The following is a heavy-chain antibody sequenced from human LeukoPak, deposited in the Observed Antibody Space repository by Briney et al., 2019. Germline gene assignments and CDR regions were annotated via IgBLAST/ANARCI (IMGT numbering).Heavy chain of an antibody. CDR1: GGSFSGYY. D-gene: IGHD5-18*01. CDR2: INHSGST. CDR3: ARGIQLRFENAFDI. J-gene: IGHJ3*02. Sequence: SETLSLTCAVYGGSFSGYYWSWIRQPPGKGLEWIGEINHSGSTNYNPSLKSRVTISVDTSKNQFSLKLSSVTAADTAVYYCARGIQLRFENAFDIWGQGTMVTVSS. V-gene: IGHV4-34*01.